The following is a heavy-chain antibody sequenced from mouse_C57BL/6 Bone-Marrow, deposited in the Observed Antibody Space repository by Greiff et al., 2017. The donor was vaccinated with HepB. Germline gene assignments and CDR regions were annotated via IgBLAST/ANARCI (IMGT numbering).Heavy chain of an antibody. CDR3: GRGGNRVVGEGGLFDV. CDR2: IDPNSGGT. J-gene: IGHJ1*03. D-gene: IGHD2-1*01. V-gene: IGHV1-72*01. Sequence: VQLQQSGAELLKPGASVKLSCKASGYTFTSYWMHWVKQRPGRGLEWIGRIDPNSGGTKYNEKFKSKATLTVDKPSSTAYMQLSSLPSEESAVYCCGRGGNRVVGEGGLFDVWGTGTTLTVSS. CDR1: GYTFTSYW.